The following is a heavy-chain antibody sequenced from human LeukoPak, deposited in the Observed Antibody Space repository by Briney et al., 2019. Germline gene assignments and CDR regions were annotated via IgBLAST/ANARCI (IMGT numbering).Heavy chain of an antibody. V-gene: IGHV4-34*01. J-gene: IGHJ4*02. Sequence: SETLSLTCAVYGGSFSGYYWSWIRQPPGKGLEWIGEINHSGSTNYNPSLKSRVTISVDTSKNQFSLKLSSVTAADTAVYYCARVRVDSSGSFDYWGQGTLVTVSS. CDR3: ARVRVDSSGSFDY. CDR1: GGSFSGYY. CDR2: INHSGST. D-gene: IGHD3-22*01.